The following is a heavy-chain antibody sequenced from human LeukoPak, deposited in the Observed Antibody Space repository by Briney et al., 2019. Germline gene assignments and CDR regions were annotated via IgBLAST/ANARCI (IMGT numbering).Heavy chain of an antibody. D-gene: IGHD2-15*01. J-gene: IGHJ5*02. V-gene: IGHV2-5*02. CDR1: GFSLSTSGVG. Sequence: SGPTLVNPTQTPTLTCTFSGFSLSTSGVGVGWIRQPPGKALEWLALIYWDDDKRYSPSLKSRLTITRDTSKNQVVLTMTNMDPVDTATYYCALLRILQDWFDPWGQGTLVTVSS. CDR3: ALLRILQDWFDP. CDR2: IYWDDDK.